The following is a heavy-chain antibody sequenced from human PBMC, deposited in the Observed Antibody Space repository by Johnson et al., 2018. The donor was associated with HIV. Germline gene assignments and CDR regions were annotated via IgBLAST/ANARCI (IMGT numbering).Heavy chain of an antibody. Sequence: QVQLVESGGGVVQPGRSLRVSCAASGFTFSSYGMHWVRQAPGKGLEWLAVTSNDGSNNYYADSVKGRFTIYRDNFQNTLYLQMNGLRPEDTAVYYCAKEDPWRRAFDIWGQGTVVTVSS. D-gene: IGHD1-1*01. CDR2: TSNDGSNN. J-gene: IGHJ3*02. V-gene: IGHV3-30*18. CDR1: GFTFSSYG. CDR3: AKEDPWRRAFDI.